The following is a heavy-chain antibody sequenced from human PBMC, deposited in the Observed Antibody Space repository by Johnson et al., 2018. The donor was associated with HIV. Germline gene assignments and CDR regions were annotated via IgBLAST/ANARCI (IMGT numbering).Heavy chain of an antibody. CDR3: APIAAHHDAFDI. J-gene: IGHJ3*02. V-gene: IGHV3-30*03. CDR2: ISFDGSNK. CDR1: GFTFSNYG. Sequence: QVQLVESGGGVVQPGGSLRLSCAASGFTFSNYGMHWVRQAPGKGLEWVTLISFDGSNKYFGDSVEGRFDISRDNSKNTLYLQMNSLRAEDTAVYYCAPIAAHHDAFDIWGQGTMVTVSS. D-gene: IGHD6-6*01.